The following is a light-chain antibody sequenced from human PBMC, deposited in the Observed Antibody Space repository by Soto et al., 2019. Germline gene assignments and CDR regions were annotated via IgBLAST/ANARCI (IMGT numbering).Light chain of an antibody. Sequence: VLPHSEAAVSLSQDARAPLPCRTSLSVSVYLDWYQQKPGQAPRLLISDASNRATGIPARFSGSGSGTDFTLTISSLEPEDFAVYYCHQRQYWPPITFGQGTRLEIK. J-gene: IGKJ5*01. CDR1: LSVSVY. CDR3: HQRQYWPPIT. V-gene: IGKV3-11*01. CDR2: DAS.